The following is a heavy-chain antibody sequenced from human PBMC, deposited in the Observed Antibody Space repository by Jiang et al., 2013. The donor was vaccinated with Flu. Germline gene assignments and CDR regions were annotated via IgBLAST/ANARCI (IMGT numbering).Heavy chain of an antibody. V-gene: IGHV4-61*01. CDR3: ARDRTIPAPRDYSYYAMDV. CDR2: SITVGAP. Sequence: GLVKPSETLSLTCTVSGGSVSSGSYYWSWIRQPQGRDWSGLGISITVGAPTTTPLKSRVTISVDTSKNQFSLKLRSVTAADTAVYYCARDRTIPAPRDYSYYAMDVWGQGTTVTVSS. J-gene: IGHJ6*02. D-gene: IGHD6-13*01. CDR1: GGSVSSGSYY.